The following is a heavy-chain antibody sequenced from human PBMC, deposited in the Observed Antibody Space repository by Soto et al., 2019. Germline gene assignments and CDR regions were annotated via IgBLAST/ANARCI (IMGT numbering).Heavy chain of an antibody. CDR2: IIPIIGII. D-gene: IGHD3-22*01. J-gene: IGHJ5*02. CDR1: GGTFSTYT. Sequence: KVSCKASGGTFSTYTITWARQAPGQGLEWMGRIIPIIGIINYAQKFQGRVTITADKFTGTAYMELTRLRSDDTAVYYCAGDPDSHYNDSHASSYPWGQGTLVTVSS. V-gene: IGHV1-69*04. CDR3: AGDPDSHYNDSHASSYP.